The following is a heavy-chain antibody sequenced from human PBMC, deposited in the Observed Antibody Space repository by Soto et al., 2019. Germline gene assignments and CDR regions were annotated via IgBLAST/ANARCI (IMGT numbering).Heavy chain of an antibody. CDR3: ARLRRMTAITVSYYFDY. CDR2: IYYSGST. CDR1: GDSISSYY. D-gene: IGHD4-4*01. Sequence: QVQLQESGPGLVKPSETLSLTCTVSGDSISSYYWSWIRQPPGKGLEWIGYIYYSGSTSYNPSLESRVTISVDTSENQFFLKLSSVTAADTAVYYCARLRRMTAITVSYYFDYWGQGTLVTVSS. V-gene: IGHV4-59*01. J-gene: IGHJ4*02.